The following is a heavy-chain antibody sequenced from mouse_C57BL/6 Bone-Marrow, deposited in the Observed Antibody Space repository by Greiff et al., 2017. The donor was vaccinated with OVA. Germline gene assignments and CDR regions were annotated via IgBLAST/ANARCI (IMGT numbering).Heavy chain of an antibody. CDR2: IYPRSGNT. V-gene: IGHV1-81*01. Sequence: VQLQQSGAELARPGASVKLSCQASGYTFTSYGISWVKQRTGQGLEWIGEIYPRSGNTYYNEKFKGKATLTADKSSSTAYMELRSLTSEDSAVYFCARLTAQAYYFDYWGQGTTLTVSS. J-gene: IGHJ2*01. CDR3: ARLTAQAYYFDY. D-gene: IGHD3-2*02. CDR1: GYTFTSYG.